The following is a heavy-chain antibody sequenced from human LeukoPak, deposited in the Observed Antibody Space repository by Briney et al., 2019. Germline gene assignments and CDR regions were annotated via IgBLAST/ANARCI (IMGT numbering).Heavy chain of an antibody. D-gene: IGHD6-13*01. CDR1: GFTFSSHD. CDR3: ARGGNSSSWYNFDY. Sequence: GGSLRLSCAASGFTFSSHDMHWVRQATGKVLECVSAIGTAGDTYYPGSVKGRFTISRENAKNSLYLQMNSLRAEDTAVYYCARGGNSSSWYNFDYWGQGTLVTVSS. J-gene: IGHJ4*02. V-gene: IGHV3-13*01. CDR2: IGTAGDT.